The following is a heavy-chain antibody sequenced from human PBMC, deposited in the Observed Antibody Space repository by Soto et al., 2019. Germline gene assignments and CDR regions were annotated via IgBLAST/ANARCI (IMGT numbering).Heavy chain of an antibody. J-gene: IGHJ5*02. CDR2: IYYSEIT. CDR1: GGSISSGGYY. V-gene: IGHV4-61*08. D-gene: IGHD3-22*01. Sequence: SETLSLTCTVSGGSISSGGYYWSWIRQHPGKGLEWIGYIYYSEITNYNPSLKSRVIISVDTSKNQFSLRLSSVTAADTAVYYCVRAYYDTSGYSLDPWGQGTLVTVSS. CDR3: VRAYYDTSGYSLDP.